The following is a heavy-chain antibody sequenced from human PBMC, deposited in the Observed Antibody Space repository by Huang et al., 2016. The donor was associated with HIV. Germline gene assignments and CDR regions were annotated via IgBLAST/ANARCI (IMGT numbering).Heavy chain of an antibody. CDR1: GYDFGSYG. D-gene: IGHD4-4*01. V-gene: IGHV1-18*01. J-gene: IGHJ3*01. CDR3: ARDPYYSNRWKRNDASFL. Sequence: QVQLVQSGGEVMQPGASVRVSCKASGYDFGSYGMSWVRQAPGQGLEWLGWNGSDSRDTSCAQKVQGRVNTTKDTSTTKTYMEMRSLRSEDTAMNYCARDPYYSNRWKRNDASFLWGQGTMITVSS. CDR2: NGSDSRDT.